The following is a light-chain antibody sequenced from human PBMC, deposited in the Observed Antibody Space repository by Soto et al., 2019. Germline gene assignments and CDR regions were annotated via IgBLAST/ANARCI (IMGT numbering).Light chain of an antibody. J-gene: IGKJ1*01. CDR3: QQYNTFLPT. CDR2: QAS. CDR1: QSISNW. Sequence: DTQMTQSPSTLSASVGDRVTITCRARQSISNWLAWYQQRPGRAPKLLIYQASNLQSGVTSRFSGSGSGTEFTLTIYSLQPADFAIYNCQQYNTFLPTFGQGTKVEFK. V-gene: IGKV1-5*03.